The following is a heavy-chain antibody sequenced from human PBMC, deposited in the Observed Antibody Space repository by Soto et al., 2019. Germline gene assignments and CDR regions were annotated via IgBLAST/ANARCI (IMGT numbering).Heavy chain of an antibody. V-gene: IGHV3-48*02. CDR1: GFTFSIYG. Sequence: EVQLVESGRGLVQPGGSLRLSCAASGFTFSIYGMNWVRQAPGKGLEWISYISSGTNTIYYADSVKGRSTISRDNAKNSLYLQMNSLRDEDSAVYYCTVVSRMATNKNYWGQGTLITVSS. CDR2: ISSGTNTI. J-gene: IGHJ4*01. CDR3: TVVSRMATNKNY. D-gene: IGHD5-12*01.